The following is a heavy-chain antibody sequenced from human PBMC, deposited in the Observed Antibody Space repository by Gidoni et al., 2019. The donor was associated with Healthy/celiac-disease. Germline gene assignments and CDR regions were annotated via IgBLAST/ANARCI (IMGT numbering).Heavy chain of an antibody. J-gene: IGHJ4*02. CDR1: GFTLRSSA. V-gene: IGHV3-23*01. Sequence: VLLSDPGGGFVQLGGSLRLSCAASGFTLRSSAISWFRQAPGKRLEWVSAISGSGGSTDYADSVKGRFTISRDNCKNTLYLQMNSRRAEDTAVYYCAKGGSGIAGAGTFQDYWGQGTLVTVSS. CDR3: AKGGSGIAGAGTFQDY. CDR2: ISGSGGST. D-gene: IGHD6-13*01.